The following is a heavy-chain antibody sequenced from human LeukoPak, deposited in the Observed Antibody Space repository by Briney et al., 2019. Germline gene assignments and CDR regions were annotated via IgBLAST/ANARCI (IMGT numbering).Heavy chain of an antibody. CDR1: GFTFSSYA. Sequence: GGSLRLSCAASGFTFSSYAMSWVRQAPGKGLEWVSAISGSGGSTYYADSVKGRFTISRDNSKNTLYLQMNSLRAEDTAVYYCAKGSSGPAAIRAGAFDIWGQGTMVTVSS. V-gene: IGHV3-23*01. CDR3: AKGSSGPAAIRAGAFDI. D-gene: IGHD2-2*02. CDR2: ISGSGGST. J-gene: IGHJ3*02.